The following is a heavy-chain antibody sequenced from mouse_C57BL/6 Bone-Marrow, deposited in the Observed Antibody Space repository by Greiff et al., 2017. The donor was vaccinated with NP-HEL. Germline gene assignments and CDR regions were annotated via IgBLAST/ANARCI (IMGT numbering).Heavy chain of an antibody. CDR1: GYTFTTYP. Sequence: VQLQQSGAELVKPGASVKMSCKASGYTFTTYPIEWMKQNHGQSLEWIGNFHPYNDDTKYNEKFKGKATLTVEKSSSTVYLELSRLTSDDSAVYYCARGDLLLRSFDYWGQGTTLTVSS. CDR3: ARGDLLLRSFDY. CDR2: FHPYNDDT. V-gene: IGHV1-47*01. D-gene: IGHD1-1*01. J-gene: IGHJ2*01.